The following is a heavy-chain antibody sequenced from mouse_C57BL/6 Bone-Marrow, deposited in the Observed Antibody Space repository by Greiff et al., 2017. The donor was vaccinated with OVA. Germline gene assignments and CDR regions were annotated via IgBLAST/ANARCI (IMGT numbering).Heavy chain of an antibody. V-gene: IGHV14-3*01. CDR2: IDPANGNT. CDR3: ARPYYSPWFAY. D-gene: IGHD2-12*01. J-gene: IGHJ3*01. Sequence: EVKLQQSVAELVRPGASVKLSCTASGFNIKNTYMHWVKQSLEQGLEWIGRIDPANGNTKYDPKFQGQATIPADTSSNTAYLQLSSLTSEDTAIDYCARPYYSPWFAYWGQGTLVTVSA. CDR1: GFNIKNTY.